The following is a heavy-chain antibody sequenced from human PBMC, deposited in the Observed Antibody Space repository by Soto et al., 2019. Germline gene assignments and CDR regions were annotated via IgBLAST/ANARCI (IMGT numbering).Heavy chain of an antibody. CDR2: IRSKAYGGTT. Sequence: GGSLRLSCTASGFTFGDYAMSWFRQAPGKGLEWVGFIRSKAYGGTTEYAASVKGRFTISRDDSKSIAYLQMNSLKTEDTAVYYCTRDSSWPVLYYFDYWGQGTLVTVSS. J-gene: IGHJ4*02. V-gene: IGHV3-49*03. D-gene: IGHD6-13*01. CDR1: GFTFGDYA. CDR3: TRDSSWPVLYYFDY.